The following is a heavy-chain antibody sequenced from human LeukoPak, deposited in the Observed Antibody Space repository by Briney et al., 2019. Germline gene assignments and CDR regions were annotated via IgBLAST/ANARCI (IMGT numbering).Heavy chain of an antibody. CDR3: ARSNIAVAGMFDY. CDR1: GDSISGSRYY. Sequence: SETLSLTCTVSGDSISGSRYYWGWIRPPPGKELEWIGTVYYSGITYYKPSLKSRVTISVDTSRNQFSLKLTSVTAADTAVYYCARSNIAVAGMFDYWGQGTLATVSS. D-gene: IGHD6-19*01. CDR2: VYYSGIT. V-gene: IGHV4-39*01. J-gene: IGHJ4*02.